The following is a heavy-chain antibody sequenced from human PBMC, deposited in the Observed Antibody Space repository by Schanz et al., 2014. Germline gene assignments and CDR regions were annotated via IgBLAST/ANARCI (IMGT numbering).Heavy chain of an antibody. D-gene: IGHD6-19*01. CDR1: GFTFSSYG. CDR3: AKLSSSGRLAGYFDY. J-gene: IGHJ4*02. V-gene: IGHV3-23*01. Sequence: EVQLLDSGGGLVQPGGSLRLSCAASGFTFSSYGMHWVRQAPGKGLEWVSTISASGGSTYYADSVKGRFTISRDNSKNTLYLQMSSLRAEDTAIYYCAKLSSSGRLAGYFDYWGQGALDTVSS. CDR2: ISASGGST.